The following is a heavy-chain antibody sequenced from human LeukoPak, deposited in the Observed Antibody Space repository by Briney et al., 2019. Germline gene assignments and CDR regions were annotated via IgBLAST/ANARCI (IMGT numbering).Heavy chain of an antibody. V-gene: IGHV4-30-2*01. D-gene: IGHD3-22*01. J-gene: IGHJ3*02. CDR1: GGSISSGGYS. Sequence: SQTLSLTCVVSGGSISSGGYSWNWIRQPPGKGLEWIGYIYHSETTYHNPSLKSRVTISVYKSKNQFSLNLSSVTAADTAVYYCARAFSSGYYSLAFDIWGQGTMVTVSS. CDR3: ARAFSSGYYSLAFDI. CDR2: IYHSETT.